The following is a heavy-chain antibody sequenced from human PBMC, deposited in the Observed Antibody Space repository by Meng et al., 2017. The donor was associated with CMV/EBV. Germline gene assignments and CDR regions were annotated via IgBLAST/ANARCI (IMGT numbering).Heavy chain of an antibody. CDR2: IKQDGSEK. J-gene: IGHJ2*01. D-gene: IGHD1-26*01. V-gene: IGHV3-7*01. Sequence: GGSLRLSCAASGFTFSSYWMSWVRQAPGKGLEWVANIKQDGSEKYYVDSVKGRFTISRDNAKSSLYLQMNSLRAEDTAVYYCAREFRNGSYLRHWYFDLWGRGTLVTVSS. CDR3: AREFRNGSYLRHWYFDL. CDR1: GFTFSSYW.